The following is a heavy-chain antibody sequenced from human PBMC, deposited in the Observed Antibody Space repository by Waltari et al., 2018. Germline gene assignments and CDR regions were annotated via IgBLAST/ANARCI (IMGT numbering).Heavy chain of an antibody. CDR3: ARVDKYCSGGSCYPG. CDR2: ISSSSSYI. V-gene: IGHV3-21*01. Sequence: EVQLVESGGGLVKPGGSLRLSCAASGFTFSSYSMNWVRQAPGKGLEWVSSISSSSSYIYYADSVKGRLTSSRDNAKNSLYLQMNSLRAEDTAVYYCARVDKYCSGGSCYPGWGQGTLVTVSS. CDR1: GFTFSSYS. J-gene: IGHJ4*02. D-gene: IGHD2-15*01.